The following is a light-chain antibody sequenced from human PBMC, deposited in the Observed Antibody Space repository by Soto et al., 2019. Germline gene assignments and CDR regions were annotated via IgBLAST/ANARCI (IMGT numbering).Light chain of an antibody. J-gene: IGKJ1*01. CDR3: QQYDTTPWT. Sequence: EILLTQSPATLSLSPGGRATLSCRASQSVSLSLAWYQQKPGHSPALLIYGASRRDAGVPDRFSASHSGPDFTLTISGLEPEDFAVYFCQQYDTTPWTFGQGTKVDIK. CDR2: GAS. CDR1: QSVSLS. V-gene: IGKV3-20*01.